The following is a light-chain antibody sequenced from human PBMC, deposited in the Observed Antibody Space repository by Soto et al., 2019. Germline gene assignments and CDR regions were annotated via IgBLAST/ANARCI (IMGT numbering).Light chain of an antibody. Sequence: TQSPATLSLSPGERATLSCRASQSVGGDLAWYQRKPGQAPRLLIYGASSRAPGIPARFSGSGSGTEFTLTISSLQSEDIAVYYCQQYENWPQLTFGGGTKVDIK. CDR2: GAS. J-gene: IGKJ4*01. CDR1: QSVGGD. CDR3: QQYENWPQLT. V-gene: IGKV3-15*01.